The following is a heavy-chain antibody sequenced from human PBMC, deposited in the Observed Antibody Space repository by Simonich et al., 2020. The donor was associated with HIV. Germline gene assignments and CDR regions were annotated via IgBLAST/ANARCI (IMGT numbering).Heavy chain of an antibody. D-gene: IGHD3-22*01. J-gene: IGHJ4*01. Sequence: QVHLVQSGAEVKKPGSSVKVSCKASGGTFSSYAFSWVRQAPGQGLEWRGVIPSFGTSNYAQKFQGRVTITADESTSTAYMELSSLRSEDTAVYYCATKADFYYDNSGLVRWGHGTLVTVSS. CDR3: ATKADFYYDNSGLVR. CDR2: IPSFGTS. CDR1: GGTFSSYA. V-gene: IGHV1-69*13.